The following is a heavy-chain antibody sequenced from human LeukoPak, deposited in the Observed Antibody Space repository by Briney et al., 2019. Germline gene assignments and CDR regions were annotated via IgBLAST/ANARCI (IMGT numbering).Heavy chain of an antibody. V-gene: IGHV4-59*12. CDR2: IYYSGST. Sequence: SETLSLTCTVYGGSFSDYYWSWIRQPPGKGLEWIGYIYYSGSTNYNPSLKSRVTISVDTSKNQFSLKLSSVTAADTAVYYCARVPTVTFFDYWGQGTLVTVSS. CDR3: ARVPTVTFFDY. CDR1: GGSFSDYY. J-gene: IGHJ4*02. D-gene: IGHD4-17*01.